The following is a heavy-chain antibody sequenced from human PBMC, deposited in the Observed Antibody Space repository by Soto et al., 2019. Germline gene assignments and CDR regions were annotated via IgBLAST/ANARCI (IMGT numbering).Heavy chain of an antibody. CDR1: GGSIGSYY. V-gene: IGHV4-59*12. D-gene: IGHD6-19*01. J-gene: IGHJ6*03. Sequence: SETLSLTCTVSGGSIGSYYRSWIRQPPGKGLEWIGDISHSGSTNYNPSLKSRVTISVDTSKNQLSLKLSSVTAADTAVYYCARGRSGGRRLGYYYYMDVWGKGTTVTVSS. CDR3: ARGRSGGRRLGYYYYMDV. CDR2: ISHSGST.